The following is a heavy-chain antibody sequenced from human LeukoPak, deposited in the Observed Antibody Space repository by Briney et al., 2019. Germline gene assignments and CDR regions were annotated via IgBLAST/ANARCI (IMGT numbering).Heavy chain of an antibody. CDR3: ARDHDVRYYYDSSGSPRFDY. V-gene: IGHV1-69*05. CDR1: GGTFSSYA. J-gene: IGHJ4*02. CDR2: IIPIFGTA. D-gene: IGHD3-22*01. Sequence: GASVKVSCKASGGTFSSYAISWVRQAPGQGLEWMGGIIPIFGTANYAQKFQGRVTITRDTSASTAYMELSSLRSEDTAVYYCARDHDVRYYYDSSGSPRFDYWGQGTLVTVSS.